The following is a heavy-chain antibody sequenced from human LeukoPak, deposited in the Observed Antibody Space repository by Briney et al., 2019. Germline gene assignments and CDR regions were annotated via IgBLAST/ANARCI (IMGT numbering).Heavy chain of an antibody. V-gene: IGHV5-51*01. J-gene: IGHJ5*02. CDR2: IYPGDSDN. CDR3: ARHYDYGDYNWFDP. CDR1: GYSFTSYW. Sequence: GESLKISCKGSGYSFTSYWIGWVRQMPWKGLEWMGIIYPGDSDNRYSTSFQGQVPISADKSISTAYLQWSSLKASDTAMYYCARHYDYGDYNWFDPWGQGTLVTVSS. D-gene: IGHD4-17*01.